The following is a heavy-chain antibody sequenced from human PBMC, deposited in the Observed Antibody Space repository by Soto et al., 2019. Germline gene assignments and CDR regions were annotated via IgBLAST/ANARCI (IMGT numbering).Heavy chain of an antibody. Sequence: EVQLVESGGGLVKPGGSLRLSCAASGFTFSSYGMNWVRQAPGKGLEWVSSISSSSSYIYYADSVKGRFTISRDNAKNSLYLQMNSLRAEDTAVYYCARDHSSSWYFWFDPWGQGTLVTVSS. CDR1: GFTFSSYG. V-gene: IGHV3-21*01. J-gene: IGHJ5*02. CDR3: ARDHSSSWYFWFDP. CDR2: ISSSSSYI. D-gene: IGHD6-13*01.